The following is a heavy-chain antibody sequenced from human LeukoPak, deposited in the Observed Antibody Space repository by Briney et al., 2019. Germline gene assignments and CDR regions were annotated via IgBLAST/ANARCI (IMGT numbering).Heavy chain of an antibody. D-gene: IGHD3-22*01. CDR3: ARNYYYDSSGYQYYYYYYGMDV. V-gene: IGHV4-39*07. Sequence: PSETLSLTCTVSGGSISSSNYYWAWIRQPPGKGLEWIATIYYSGATQYNPSLKSRVTISVDTSKNQFSLKLSSVTAADTAVYYCARNYYYDSSGYQYYYYYYGMDVWGQGTTVTVSS. CDR1: GGSISSSNYY. J-gene: IGHJ6*02. CDR2: IYYSGAT.